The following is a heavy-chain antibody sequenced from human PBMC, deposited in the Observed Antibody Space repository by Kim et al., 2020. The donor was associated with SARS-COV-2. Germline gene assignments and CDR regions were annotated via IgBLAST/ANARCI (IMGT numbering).Heavy chain of an antibody. V-gene: IGHV1-3*01. J-gene: IGHJ6*02. CDR2: INAGNGNT. D-gene: IGHD6-6*01. CDR3: ARGPAARYYYGMDV. CDR1: GYTFTSYA. Sequence: ASVKVSCKASGYTFTSYAMHWVRQAPGQRLEWMGWINAGNGNTKYSQKFQGRVTITRDTSASTAYMELSSLRSEDTAVYYCARGPAARYYYGMDVWGQGTTVTVSS.